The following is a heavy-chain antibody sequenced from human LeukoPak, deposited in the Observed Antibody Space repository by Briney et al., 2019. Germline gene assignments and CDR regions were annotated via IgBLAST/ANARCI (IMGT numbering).Heavy chain of an antibody. V-gene: IGHV3-74*01. CDR3: ARAAYYFVS. Sequence: PGGSLRLSCAASGFTFSNYWMHWVRQAPGKGVVWVSHLNTDGSTTNYADSVKGRFTISRDNAKNTLYLQMNSLRAEDTAVYYCARAAYYFVSWGQGTMVTVSS. CDR2: LNTDGSTT. J-gene: IGHJ3*01. CDR1: GFTFSNYW. D-gene: IGHD3-10*02.